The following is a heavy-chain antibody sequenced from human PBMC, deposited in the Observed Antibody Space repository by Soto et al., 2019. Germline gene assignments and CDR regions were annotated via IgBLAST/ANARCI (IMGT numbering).Heavy chain of an antibody. CDR3: AKGTYYYGSAPYYFDY. J-gene: IGHJ4*02. CDR2: ISDSGGST. CDR1: GFTFSSYA. V-gene: IGHV3-23*01. D-gene: IGHD3-10*01. Sequence: GGSLRLSCAASGFTFSSYAMSWVRQAPGKGLEWVSGISDSGGSTYYADSVKGRFTISRDNSKNTLYLQMNSLRAEDTAVYYCAKGTYYYGSAPYYFDYWGQGTLVTVSS.